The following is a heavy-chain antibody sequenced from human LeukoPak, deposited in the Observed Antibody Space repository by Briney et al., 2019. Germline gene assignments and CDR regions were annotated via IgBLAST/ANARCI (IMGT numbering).Heavy chain of an antibody. CDR3: ARDPIAAAGISWFDP. Sequence: ASVKVSCKVSGYTLTELSMHWVRQAPGKGLEWMGGFDPEDGETIYAQKFQGRVTMTEDTSTDTAYMELSSLRSEDTAVYYCARDPIAAAGISWFDPWGQGTLVTVSS. J-gene: IGHJ5*02. V-gene: IGHV1-24*01. CDR1: GYTLTELS. CDR2: FDPEDGET. D-gene: IGHD6-13*01.